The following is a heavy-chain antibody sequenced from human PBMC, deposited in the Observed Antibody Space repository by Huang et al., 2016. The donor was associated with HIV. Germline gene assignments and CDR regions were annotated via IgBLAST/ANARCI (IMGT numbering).Heavy chain of an antibody. CDR2: IIPIVGPP. CDR1: GGTFNNA. V-gene: IGHV1-69*13. Sequence: QVQLVQSGAEVKKPGSSVKVSCKVSGGTFNNAISWVRQAPGQGLEWMGGIIPIVGPPNYARKFQGRVTITADESTSIAYMELSSLRSEDTAVYYCARGAPDLDSHLDHWGQGTLVTVSS. D-gene: IGHD3-3*01. CDR3: ARGAPDLDSHLDH. J-gene: IGHJ4*02.